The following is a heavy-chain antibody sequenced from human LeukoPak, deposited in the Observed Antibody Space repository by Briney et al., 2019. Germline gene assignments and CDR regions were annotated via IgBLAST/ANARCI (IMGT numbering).Heavy chain of an antibody. D-gene: IGHD3-22*01. CDR3: ARDYYDSSGYYHPDY. V-gene: IGHV3-33*01. J-gene: IGHJ4*02. CDR1: GFTFSSYG. Sequence: PGGSLRLSYAASGFTFSSYGTHWVRQAPGKGLEWVAVIWYDGSNKYYADSVKGRFTISRDNSKNTLYLQMNSLRAEDTAVYYCARDYYDSSGYYHPDYWGQGTLVTVSS. CDR2: IWYDGSNK.